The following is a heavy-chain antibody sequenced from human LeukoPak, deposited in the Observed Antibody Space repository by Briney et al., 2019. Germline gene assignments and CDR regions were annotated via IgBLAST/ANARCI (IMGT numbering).Heavy chain of an antibody. CDR3: ARGHGTNFYDSSGYKAFDI. J-gene: IGHJ3*02. Sequence: PGGSLRLSCAASGFTFSSYNMNWVRQAPGEGLEWVSSISSSSSYIYYADSVKGRFTISRDNVNNSLYLQMNSLRAEDTAVYYCARGHGTNFYDSSGYKAFDIWGQGTMVIVSS. CDR1: GFTFSSYN. D-gene: IGHD3-22*01. V-gene: IGHV3-21*06. CDR2: ISSSSSYI.